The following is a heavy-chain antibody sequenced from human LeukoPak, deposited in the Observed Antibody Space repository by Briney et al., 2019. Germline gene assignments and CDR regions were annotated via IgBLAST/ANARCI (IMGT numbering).Heavy chain of an antibody. CDR2: IRYDGSKK. Sequence: PGGSLRLSCAASGFIFSSYGMHWVRQAPGKGLEWVAFIRYDGSKKYYADSVKGRFTISRDNSKNTLYLQMNSLRAEDTAVYYCARDALLTPVWGSYRYISVFDYWGQGTLVTVSS. CDR1: GFIFSSYG. J-gene: IGHJ4*02. V-gene: IGHV3-30*02. D-gene: IGHD3-16*02. CDR3: ARDALLTPVWGSYRYISVFDY.